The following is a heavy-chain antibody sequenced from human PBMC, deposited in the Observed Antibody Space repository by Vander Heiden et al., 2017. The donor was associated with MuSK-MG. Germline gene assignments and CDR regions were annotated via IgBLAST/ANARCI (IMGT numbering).Heavy chain of an antibody. D-gene: IGHD2-2*01. J-gene: IGHJ4*02. CDR2: INAGNGNT. V-gene: IGHV1-3*01. CDR1: GYTFTSYA. Sequence: QVQLVQSGAEVKKPGASVKFSCKASGYTFTSYAMHWVRQAPGQRLEWMGWINAGNGNTKYSQKFQGRVTITRDTSASTAYMELSSLRSEDTAVYYCARTRCSSTSCYARSGYFDYWGQGTLVTVSS. CDR3: ARTRCSSTSCYARSGYFDY.